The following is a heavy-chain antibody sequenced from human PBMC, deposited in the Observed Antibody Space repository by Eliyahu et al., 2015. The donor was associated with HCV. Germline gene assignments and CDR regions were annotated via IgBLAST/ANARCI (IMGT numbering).Heavy chain of an antibody. V-gene: IGHV3-64D*08. D-gene: IGHD6-19*01. Sequence: EVHLVESGGGLVQPGGSLRLSCSASGFTFSTYAMHWVRQAPGKGLGHVSGINNHGDSTSYADSVKGRFTMSRDNFKNTLYLQMSSLRPEDTALYYCVKDSSTSGWFEVLEYWGQGTLVTVSS. CDR2: INNHGDST. CDR1: GFTFSTYA. CDR3: VKDSSTSGWFEVLEY. J-gene: IGHJ4*02.